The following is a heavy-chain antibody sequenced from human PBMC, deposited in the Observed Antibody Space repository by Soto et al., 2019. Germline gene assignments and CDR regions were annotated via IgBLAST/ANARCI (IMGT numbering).Heavy chain of an antibody. Sequence: SETLSLTCTVSGGSISSSSYYWGWIRQPPGKGLEWIGSIYYSGSTYYNPSPKSRVTISVDTSKNQFSLKLSSVTAADTAVYYCARGRYYDSSGYHYYYGMDVWGQGTTVTVSS. V-gene: IGHV4-39*01. CDR3: ARGRYYDSSGYHYYYGMDV. CDR1: GGSISSSSYY. D-gene: IGHD3-22*01. J-gene: IGHJ6*02. CDR2: IYYSGST.